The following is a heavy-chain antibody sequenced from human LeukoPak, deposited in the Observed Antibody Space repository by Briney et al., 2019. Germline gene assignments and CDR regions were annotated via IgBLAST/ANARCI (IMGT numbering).Heavy chain of an antibody. J-gene: IGHJ4*02. Sequence: SETLSLTCSVSGGSINSDSSSSYFWAWIRQPPGRGMEWIGSIYYTGSTYYNPSLESRVTMFVDTSNNQFSLKLTSLTAADTAVYYCARDFYGGNSGDYWGQGTLVTVSS. D-gene: IGHD4-23*01. CDR1: GGSINSDSSSSYF. V-gene: IGHV4-39*02. CDR3: ARDFYGGNSGDY. CDR2: IYYTGST.